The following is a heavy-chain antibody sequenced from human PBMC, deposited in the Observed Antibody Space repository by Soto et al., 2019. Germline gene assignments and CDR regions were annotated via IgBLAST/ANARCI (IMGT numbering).Heavy chain of an antibody. D-gene: IGHD2-2*01. Sequence: VQLVESGGGLVQPGGSLRLSCAASGFTFSSYQMNWVRQAPGKGLEWVSYISSSGSTIYSADSVKGRFTISRDNAKNSLYLQMNSLRAEDKAVYYCARWGTLDCVNTTCAFDIWGQGTLVTVSS. CDR2: ISSSGSTI. V-gene: IGHV3-48*03. J-gene: IGHJ3*02. CDR1: GFTFSSYQ. CDR3: ARWGTLDCVNTTCAFDI.